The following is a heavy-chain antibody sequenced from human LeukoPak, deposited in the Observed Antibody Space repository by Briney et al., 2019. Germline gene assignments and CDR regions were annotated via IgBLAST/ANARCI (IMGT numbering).Heavy chain of an antibody. CDR3: AREDIVVVVAAMYFDY. V-gene: IGHV3-48*04. J-gene: IGHJ4*02. CDR1: GFTFSSYS. Sequence: GGSLRLSCAASGFTFSSYSMNWVRQAPGKGLEWVSYISSSSSTIYYADSVKGRFTISRDNAKNSLYLQMNSLRAEDTAVYCCAREDIVVVVAAMYFDYWGQGTLVTVSS. CDR2: ISSSSSTI. D-gene: IGHD2-15*01.